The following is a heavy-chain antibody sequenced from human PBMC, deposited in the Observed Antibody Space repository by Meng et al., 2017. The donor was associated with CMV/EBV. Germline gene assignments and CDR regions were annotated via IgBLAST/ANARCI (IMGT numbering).Heavy chain of an antibody. V-gene: IGHV4-59*01. D-gene: IGHD5-18*01. CDR2: IYYSRST. J-gene: IGHJ4*02. Sequence: SETLSLTCTVSGGSISSYYWSWIRQPPGKGLEWIGYIYYSRSTNYNPSLKSRVTISVDTSKNQFSLKLSSVTAADTAVYYCARGGARDTARLGYWGQGTLVTVSS. CDR1: GGSISSYY. CDR3: ARGGARDTARLGY.